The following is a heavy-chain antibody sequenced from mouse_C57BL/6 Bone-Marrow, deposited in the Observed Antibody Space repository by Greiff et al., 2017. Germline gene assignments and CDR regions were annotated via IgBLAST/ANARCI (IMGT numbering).Heavy chain of an antibody. CDR2: IDPSDSYT. CDR1: GYTFTSYW. Sequence: QVQLQQPGAELVMPGASVKLSCKASGYTFTSYWMHWVKQRPGQGLEWIGEIDPSDSYTNYNQKFKGKSTLTVDKSSSTAYMQLSSLPSEDSAVYCCARYYSDSAWFADWSRGTLVTVSA. CDR3: ARYYSDSAWFAD. J-gene: IGHJ3*01. V-gene: IGHV1-69*01. D-gene: IGHD2-12*01.